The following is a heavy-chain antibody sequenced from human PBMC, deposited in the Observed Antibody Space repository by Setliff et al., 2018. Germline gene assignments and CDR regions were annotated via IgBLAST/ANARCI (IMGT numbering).Heavy chain of an antibody. J-gene: IGHJ4*02. CDR2: ISPSGST. V-gene: IGHV4-61*09. D-gene: IGHD1-26*01. CDR1: GASITSGGFY. Sequence: SETLSLTCSVSGASITSGGFYRTWIRQPAGKGLEWIGHISPSGSTTYNPSVRSRVSISLDTSRNHFSLKLVSVTAADTALYYCARSPSSGAYWNPRPFYSDYWARGTLVTVSS. CDR3: ARSPSSGAYWNPRPFYSDY.